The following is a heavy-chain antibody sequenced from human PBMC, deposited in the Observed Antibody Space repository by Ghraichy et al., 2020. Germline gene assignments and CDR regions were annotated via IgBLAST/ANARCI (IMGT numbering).Heavy chain of an antibody. CDR2: IYYSGST. V-gene: IGHV4-39*07. J-gene: IGHJ4*02. CDR1: GGSISSSSYY. D-gene: IGHD3-10*02. Sequence: SETLSLTCTVSGGSISSSSYYWGWIRQPPGKGLEWIGSIYYSGSTYYNPSLKSRVTISVDTSKNQFSLKLSSVTAADTAVYYCAREDGLFGELRSDYFDYWGQGTLVTVSS. CDR3: AREDGLFGELRSDYFDY.